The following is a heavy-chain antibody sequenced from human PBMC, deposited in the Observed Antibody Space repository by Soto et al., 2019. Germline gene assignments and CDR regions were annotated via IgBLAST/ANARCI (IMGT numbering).Heavy chain of an antibody. J-gene: IGHJ4*02. CDR1: GFTFNTYG. CDR2: IWYDENNK. Sequence: QVQVVESGGGVAQPGRSLRLSCAASGFTFNTYGMHWVRKAPGKGLEWVAVIWYDENNKYYADSVKGRFTISRDNSRNTLYLQMNSLRREDTAVYYCARDKGGGAVVPDYWGQGTLVTVSS. V-gene: IGHV3-33*01. CDR3: ARDKGGGAVVPDY. D-gene: IGHD6-19*01.